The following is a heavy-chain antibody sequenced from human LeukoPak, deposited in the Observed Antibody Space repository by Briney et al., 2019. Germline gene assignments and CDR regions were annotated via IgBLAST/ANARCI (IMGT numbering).Heavy chain of an antibody. D-gene: IGHD3-22*01. Sequence: GSLILSCAASGFTFSSYWMHWVRQAPGKGLVWVSRINSDGRSTSYADSVKGRFTISRDNAKNTLYLQMNSLRAEDTAVYYCARDDVYDSSGYYYDYWGQGTLVTVSS. CDR3: ARDDVYDSSGYYYDY. CDR1: GFTFSSYW. J-gene: IGHJ4*02. V-gene: IGHV3-74*01. CDR2: INSDGRST.